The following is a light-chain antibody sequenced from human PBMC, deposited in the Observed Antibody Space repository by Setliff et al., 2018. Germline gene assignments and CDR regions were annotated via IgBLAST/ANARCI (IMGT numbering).Light chain of an antibody. CDR3: CSYAGGSKVV. J-gene: IGLJ3*02. Sequence: QSALTQHASVSGSPGQSITISCTGTSSDIGSFSLVSWYQHHPGIAPKLIIYEVNKRPSGVSIRFSGSKSGNTASLTISGLQAEDETDYYCCSYAGGSKVVFGGGTQLTVL. CDR2: EVN. V-gene: IGLV2-23*02. CDR1: SSDIGSFSL.